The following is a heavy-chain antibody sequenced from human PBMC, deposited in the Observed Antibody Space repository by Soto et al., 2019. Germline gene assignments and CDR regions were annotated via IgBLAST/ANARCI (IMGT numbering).Heavy chain of an antibody. V-gene: IGHV3-11*01. CDR1: GFTFSDYY. D-gene: IGHD1-26*01. Sequence: GGSLRLSCAASGFTFSDYYMSWIRQAPGKGLEWVSYISSSGSTIYYADSVKGRFTISRDNAKNSLYLQMNSLRAEDTAVYYCAHTDGPIVGDATGAFDIWGQGTMVTVSS. J-gene: IGHJ3*02. CDR3: AHTDGPIVGDATGAFDI. CDR2: ISSSGSTI.